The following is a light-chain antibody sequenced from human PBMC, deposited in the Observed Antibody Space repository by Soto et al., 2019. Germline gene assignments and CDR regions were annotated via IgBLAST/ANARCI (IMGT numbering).Light chain of an antibody. Sequence: EIVLTQSPYTLPLSPGERATLSCRASQSISSSFLAWYQQKPGQAPRLLIYGASSRATGIPDRFSGSGSGTDFTLTISRLEPEDFAVYYCQQFGGSPQTFGQGTKVDIK. V-gene: IGKV3-20*01. CDR3: QQFGGSPQT. CDR2: GAS. CDR1: QSISSSF. J-gene: IGKJ1*01.